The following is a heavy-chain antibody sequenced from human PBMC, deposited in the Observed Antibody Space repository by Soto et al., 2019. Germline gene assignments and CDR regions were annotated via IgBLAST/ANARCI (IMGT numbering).Heavy chain of an antibody. CDR2: ISAYNGNT. D-gene: IGHD6-19*01. V-gene: IGHV1-18*01. CDR3: AREVAAVAGKSNSDY. J-gene: IGHJ4*02. Sequence: ASVKVSCKASGYTFTSYGISWVRQAPGQGLEWMGWISAYNGNTNYAQKLQGRVTMTTDTSTSTAYMELRSLRSDDTAVYYCAREVAAVAGKSNSDYWGQGTLVTVSS. CDR1: GYTFTSYG.